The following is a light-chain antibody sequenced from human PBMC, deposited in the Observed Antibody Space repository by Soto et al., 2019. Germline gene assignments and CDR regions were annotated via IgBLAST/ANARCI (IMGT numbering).Light chain of an antibody. CDR1: QGIGND. CDR3: LQHNSYPLT. V-gene: IGKV1-17*01. Sequence: DIQMTQSPLSLSASVGDRVTITCRASQGIGNDLGWYQQKPGKVPARLIYSASRLQSGVPSRFSGSGSGTEFTLTISSLQPEDFGRYNCLQHNSYPLTFGGGTKVEIK. J-gene: IGKJ4*01. CDR2: SAS.